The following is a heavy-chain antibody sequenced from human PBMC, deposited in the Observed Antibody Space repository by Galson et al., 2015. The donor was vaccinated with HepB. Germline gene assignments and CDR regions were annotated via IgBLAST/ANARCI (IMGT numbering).Heavy chain of an antibody. V-gene: IGHV3-49*03. CDR1: GFTFGDYG. D-gene: IGHD2-21*02. Sequence: SLRLSCAASGFTFGDYGMSWFRQAPGKGLEWVGFIRTKAYGGTTEYAASVKGRFTISRDDSKSIAYLQMNSLKTEDTAVYYCARKIVVTGSDYWGQGTLVTVSS. J-gene: IGHJ4*02. CDR2: IRTKAYGGTT. CDR3: ARKIVVTGSDY.